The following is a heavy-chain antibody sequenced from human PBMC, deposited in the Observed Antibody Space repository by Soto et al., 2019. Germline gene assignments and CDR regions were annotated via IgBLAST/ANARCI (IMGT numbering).Heavy chain of an antibody. Sequence: PSETLSLTCGVYGGSFRNYYWIWVRQPPGKGLEWIGEVNHSGEATYNPSLQSRVTISLDTSNNHFSLKMTSLTAADTALYFCTREERSPRSWFDPWGQGTQVTVSS. V-gene: IGHV4-34*01. D-gene: IGHD6-25*01. CDR1: GGSFRNYY. CDR2: VNHSGEA. J-gene: IGHJ5*02. CDR3: TREERSPRSWFDP.